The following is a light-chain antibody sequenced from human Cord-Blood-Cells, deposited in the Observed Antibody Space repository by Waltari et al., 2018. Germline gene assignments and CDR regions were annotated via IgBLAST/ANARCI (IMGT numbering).Light chain of an antibody. J-gene: IGLJ2*01. CDR3: QAWPGSTAV. CDR1: HLGDNY. V-gene: IGLV3-1*01. CDR2: HDS. Sequence: YELTQPPSVFVSPGRTASIPCSGEHLGDNYSVWYQQKPGRSPVLLIYHDSKGPSGIPERVSGTNSGNPATRTISRTQARDEADYYCQAWPGSTAVFGGGTKLTVL.